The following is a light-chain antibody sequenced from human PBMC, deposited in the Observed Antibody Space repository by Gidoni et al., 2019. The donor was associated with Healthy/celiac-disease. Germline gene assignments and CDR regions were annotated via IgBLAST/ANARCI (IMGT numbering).Light chain of an antibody. Sequence: EFVLTQSPGTLSLSPGERATLSCRASQSVSSSYLAWYQQKPGQAPRLLIYGASSRAPGIPDRFSGSGSRTDFTITISRLDPEDLAVYYCQQYGSSPLFTFGPGTKVDIK. CDR3: QQYGSSPLFT. J-gene: IGKJ3*01. V-gene: IGKV3-20*01. CDR1: QSVSSSY. CDR2: GAS.